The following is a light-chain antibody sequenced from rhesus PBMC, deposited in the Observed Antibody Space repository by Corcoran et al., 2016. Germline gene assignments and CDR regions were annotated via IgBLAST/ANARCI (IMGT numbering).Light chain of an antibody. V-gene: IGKV3S9*01. CDR3: QKDNNWKLT. J-gene: IGKJ4*01. Sequence: EIVMTQSPATLSLSPGERATLSCRASQSVSSYVAWYPQKPDQAPRPLIYGASSRATGIPGRLSGSGSGTDFTLIISSLEPEDVGVYYCQKDNNWKLTFGGGTKVELK. CDR2: GAS. CDR1: QSVSSY.